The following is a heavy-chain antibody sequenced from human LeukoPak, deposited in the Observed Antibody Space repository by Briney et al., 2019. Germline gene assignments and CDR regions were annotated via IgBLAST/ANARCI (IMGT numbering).Heavy chain of an antibody. CDR1: GGSISSGNW. V-gene: IGHV4-4*02. Sequence: SETLSLTCAVSGGSISSGNWWSWVRQPPGKGLEWIGEIYHSGSTNYNASLKSRVTISVDKTKNQMSLKLTSVTAADTAVYYCARDVGARVPNVWGKGTMVTVSS. CDR3: ARDVGARVPNV. J-gene: IGHJ6*04. CDR2: IYHSGST.